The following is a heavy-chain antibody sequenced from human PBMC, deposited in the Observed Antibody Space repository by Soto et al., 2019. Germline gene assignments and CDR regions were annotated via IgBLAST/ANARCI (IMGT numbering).Heavy chain of an antibody. CDR1: GGSISSYY. CDR2: IYYSGST. V-gene: IGHV4-59*01. D-gene: IGHD4-17*01. J-gene: IGHJ6*01. Sequence: QVQLQESGPGLVKPSETLSLTCTVSGGSISSYYWSWIRQPPGKGLEWIGYIYYSGSTNYNPSLNSRVTISVDTSKIHFALTLSPVTAADPAVYDCARAAEDYGGNSGLNYYYGMDVWGQATTVTVSS. CDR3: ARAAEDYGGNSGLNYYYGMDV.